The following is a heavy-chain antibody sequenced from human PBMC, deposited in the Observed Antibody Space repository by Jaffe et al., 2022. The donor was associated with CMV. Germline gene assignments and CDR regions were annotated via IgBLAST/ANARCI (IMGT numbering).Heavy chain of an antibody. D-gene: IGHD2-21*02. CDR1: GFSLSTSGMC. CDR2: IDWDDDK. J-gene: IGHJ3*02. Sequence: QVTLRESGPALVKPTQTLTLTCTFSGFSLSTSGMCVSWIRQPPGKALEWLARIDWDDDKYYSTSLKTRLTISKDTSKNQVVLTMTNMDPVDTATYYCARSIVVVTATSGGAFDIWGQGTMVTVSS. V-gene: IGHV2-70*15. CDR3: ARSIVVVTATSGGAFDI.